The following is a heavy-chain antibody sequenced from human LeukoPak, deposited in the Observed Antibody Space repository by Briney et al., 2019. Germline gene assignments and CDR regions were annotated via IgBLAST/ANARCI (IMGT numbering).Heavy chain of an antibody. J-gene: IGHJ5*02. V-gene: IGHV1-2*02. CDR2: INPNSGGT. D-gene: IGHD6-19*01. Sequence: GASVKVSCKASGYTFTGYYMHWVRQAPGQGLEWMGWINPNSGGTNYAQKFQGRVTMTRDTSISTAYMELSRLRSDDTAVYYCARRYSSGWTGFDPRGQGTLVTVSS. CDR1: GYTFTGYY. CDR3: ARRYSSGWTGFDP.